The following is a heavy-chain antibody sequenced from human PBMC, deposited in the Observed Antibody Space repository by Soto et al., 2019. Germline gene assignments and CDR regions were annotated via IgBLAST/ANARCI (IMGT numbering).Heavy chain of an antibody. D-gene: IGHD6-19*01. CDR2: IKQDGSEK. Sequence: GGSLRLSCAASGFTFSSYWMSWVRQAPGKGLEWVANIKQDGSEKYYVDSVKGRFTISRDNSKNTLYLQMNSLRAEDTAVYYCAKDTPWYSSGLLLVDYWGQGTLVTVSS. CDR3: AKDTPWYSSGLLLVDY. V-gene: IGHV3-7*03. J-gene: IGHJ4*02. CDR1: GFTFSSYW.